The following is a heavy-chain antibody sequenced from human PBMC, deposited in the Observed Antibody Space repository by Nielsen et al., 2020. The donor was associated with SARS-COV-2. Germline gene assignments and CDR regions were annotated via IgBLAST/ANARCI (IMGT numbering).Heavy chain of an antibody. CDR1: GGSFSGYY. J-gene: IGHJ6*02. D-gene: IGHD3-9*01. V-gene: IGHV4-34*01. CDR2: INHSGST. Sequence: SETLSLTCAVYGGSFSGYYWSWIRQPPGKGLEWIGEINHSGSTNYNPSLKSRVTISVDTSKNQFSLKLSSVTAADTAVYYCARRGLRYFDWLWLDVWGQGTTVTVSS. CDR3: ARRGLRYFDWLWLDV.